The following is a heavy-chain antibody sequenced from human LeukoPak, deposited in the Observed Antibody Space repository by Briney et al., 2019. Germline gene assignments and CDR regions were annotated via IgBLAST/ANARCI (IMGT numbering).Heavy chain of an antibody. V-gene: IGHV3-74*01. Sequence: GGSLRLSCAVSGLTFSNYWMHWVRQAPGKGLVWVSRISNDGTSTSYADSVKGRFTISRDNAKNSLYLQMNSLRAEDTVLYYCAKDMGKMATILDYWGQGTLVTVSS. D-gene: IGHD5-24*01. CDR3: AKDMGKMATILDY. CDR2: ISNDGTST. J-gene: IGHJ4*02. CDR1: GLTFSNYW.